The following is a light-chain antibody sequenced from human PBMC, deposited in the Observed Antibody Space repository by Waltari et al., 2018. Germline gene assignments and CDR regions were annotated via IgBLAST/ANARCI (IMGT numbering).Light chain of an antibody. Sequence: DVVMTQSPLSLPVTLGQPASISCRSSQSLVYSDGNTYLNWFQQRPDQSPRRLIYKVSNRDSGVPDRFSGSGSGTDFTLKISRVEAEVVGVYYCMQVTQWPPTFGGGTKVEIK. V-gene: IGKV2-30*01. J-gene: IGKJ4*01. CDR1: QSLVYSDGNTY. CDR3: MQVTQWPPT. CDR2: KVS.